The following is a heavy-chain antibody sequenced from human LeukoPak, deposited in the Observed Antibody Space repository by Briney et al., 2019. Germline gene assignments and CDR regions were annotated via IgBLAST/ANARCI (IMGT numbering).Heavy chain of an antibody. V-gene: IGHV3-74*01. J-gene: IGHJ4*02. CDR2: IDGDASRT. CDR3: AKQPHSSSWYYYFDY. CDR1: GFTFNNYW. Sequence: PGGSLRLSCAASGFTFNNYWIHWVRHVPGKDLVWVSRIDGDASRTNYADSVKGRFTISRDNVKNTLYLQMNSLRAEDTAVYYCAKQPHSSSWYYYFDYWGQGTLVTVSS. D-gene: IGHD6-13*01.